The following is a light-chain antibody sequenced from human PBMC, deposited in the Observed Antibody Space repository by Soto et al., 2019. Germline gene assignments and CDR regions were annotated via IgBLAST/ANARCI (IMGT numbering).Light chain of an antibody. J-gene: IGKJ1*01. V-gene: IGKV4-1*01. CDR2: WAS. CDR1: ESVCYSSNNKNY. CDR3: QQYYSTPPT. Sequence: DIVITQSPYSLSVCLCERASINWKSIESVCYSSNNKNYLAWYQQKPGQPPKLLIYWASTRESGVPDRFSGSGSGTDFTLTISSLQAEDVAVYYCQQYYSTPPTFGQGTKVDI.